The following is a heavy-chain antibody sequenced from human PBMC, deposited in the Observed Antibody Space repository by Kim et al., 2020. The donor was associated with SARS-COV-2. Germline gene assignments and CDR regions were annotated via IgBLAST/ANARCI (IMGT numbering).Heavy chain of an antibody. J-gene: IGHJ4*02. CDR3: ARSPYCGGDCYWFDY. V-gene: IGHV5-51*01. D-gene: IGHD2-21*02. Sequence: GESLKISCKGSGYSFTSYWIGWVRQMPGKGLERMGIIYPGDSDTRYSPSFQGQVTISADKSISTAYLQWSSLKASDTAMYYCARSPYCGGDCYWFDYWGQGTLVTVSS. CDR1: GYSFTSYW. CDR2: IYPGDSDT.